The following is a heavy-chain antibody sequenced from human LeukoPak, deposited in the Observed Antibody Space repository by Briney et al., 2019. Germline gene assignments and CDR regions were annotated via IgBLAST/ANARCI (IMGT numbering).Heavy chain of an antibody. CDR1: GGSISSYY. CDR3: ARGDGGTTSLYYYYGMDV. Sequence: SETLSLTCTVSGGSISSYYWSWIRQPAGKGLEWIGRIYTSGSTNYNPSLKRRVTISVDKSKNQFSLKLSSVTAADTAVYYCARGDGGTTSLYYYYGMDVWGQGTTVTVSS. D-gene: IGHD1-1*01. J-gene: IGHJ6*02. CDR2: IYTSGST. V-gene: IGHV4-4*07.